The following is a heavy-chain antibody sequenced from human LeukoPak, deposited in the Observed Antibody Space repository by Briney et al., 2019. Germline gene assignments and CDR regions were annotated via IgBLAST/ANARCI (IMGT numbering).Heavy chain of an antibody. V-gene: IGHV3-53*01. CDR3: AKDVEEGSFDY. D-gene: IGHD6-6*01. CDR2: IYSGGST. CDR1: GFTVSSNY. Sequence: GGSLRLSCAASGFTVSSNYMSWVRQAPGKGLEWVSVIYSGGSTYYADSVKGRFTISRDNSKNTLYLQMNSLRAEDTAVYYCAKDVEEGSFDYWGQGTLVTVSS. J-gene: IGHJ4*02.